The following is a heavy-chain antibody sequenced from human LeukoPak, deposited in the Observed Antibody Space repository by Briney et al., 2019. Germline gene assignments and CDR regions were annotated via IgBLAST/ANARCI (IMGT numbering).Heavy chain of an antibody. CDR1: GFTFSNYE. CDR3: AKDDYYDTSGYRD. CDR2: ISYDVGKK. V-gene: IGHV3-30*18. J-gene: IGHJ4*02. Sequence: PGGSLRLSCTASGFTFSNYEMNWVRQAPGKGLEWVAVISYDVGKKYYADSVKGRFTISRDNSKNTLYLQMNGLRAEDTAVYYCAKDDYYDTSGYRDWGQGTLVTVSS. D-gene: IGHD3-22*01.